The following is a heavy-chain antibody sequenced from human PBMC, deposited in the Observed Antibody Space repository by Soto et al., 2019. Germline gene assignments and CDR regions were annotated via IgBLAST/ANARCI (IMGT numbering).Heavy chain of an antibody. CDR2: IDWNRATT. Sequence: EVQLLESGGGVVQPGGSLRLSCISSGFIFDDYAIHWVRQVPGKGLELVSGIDWNRATTGYADSVKGRFTLSRDNARNSVLLQMNSLRPEDTALYYCVKDVGSRHYDFTNFDSWGQGTLVTVSS. V-gene: IGHV3-9*01. J-gene: IGHJ4*02. CDR3: VKDVGSRHYDFTNFDS. CDR1: GFIFDDYA. D-gene: IGHD3-3*01.